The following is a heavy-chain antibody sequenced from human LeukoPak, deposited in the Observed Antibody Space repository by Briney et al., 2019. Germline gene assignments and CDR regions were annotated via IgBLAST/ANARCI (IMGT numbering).Heavy chain of an antibody. V-gene: IGHV4-59*01. D-gene: IGHD5-18*01. J-gene: IGHJ5*02. CDR1: GGSITSYY. Sequence: SDTLSLTCTVSGGSITSYYWSWIRQPPGKGLEFIGYIYYSVSTNYNPSLKSRVTISVDTSKNQFSLKLSSVTAADTAVYYCARDKGYSYGYRGWFDPWGQGTLVTVSS. CDR2: IYYSVST. CDR3: ARDKGYSYGYRGWFDP.